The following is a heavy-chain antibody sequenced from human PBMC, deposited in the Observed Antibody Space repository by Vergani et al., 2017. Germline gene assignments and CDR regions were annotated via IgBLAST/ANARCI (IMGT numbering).Heavy chain of an antibody. J-gene: IGHJ6*02. Sequence: QVQLEESGPGLVKPSETLSVTCTVSGGLFNTYYWSWIRQSPGKGLEWIGYIYSTGSTNYNPFLNSRVTMSVDTSKNQFSLRLRSVTAADTAVYFCARVVYRDEASTGYRLQGMDTWGQGTTVT. CDR1: GGLFNTYY. V-gene: IGHV4-59*13. CDR3: ARVVYRDEASTGYRLQGMDT. D-gene: IGHD2-8*01. CDR2: IYSTGST.